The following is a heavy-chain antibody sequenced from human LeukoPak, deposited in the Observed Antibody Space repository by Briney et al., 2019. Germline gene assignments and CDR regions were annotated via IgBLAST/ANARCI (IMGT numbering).Heavy chain of an antibody. CDR3: AKVYWNNYYYDY. CDR2: ISDSGDNT. CDR1: GFTLSTYA. D-gene: IGHD1/OR15-1a*01. J-gene: IGHJ4*02. V-gene: IGHV3-23*01. Sequence: GGSLRLSCAASGFTLSTYAMSWVRQAPGKGLEWVSAISDSGDNTHYADSVKGRFTISRDSSKRTLYLQMNSLRADDTAVYYCAKVYWNNYYYDYWGQGTLVTVSS.